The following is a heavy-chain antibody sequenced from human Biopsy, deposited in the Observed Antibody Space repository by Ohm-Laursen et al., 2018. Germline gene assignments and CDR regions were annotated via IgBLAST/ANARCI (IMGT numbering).Heavy chain of an antibody. CDR1: GGYINNYY. J-gene: IGHJ3*01. CDR2: IYHGGST. D-gene: IGHD3-22*01. Sequence: SETLSLTCNVSGGYINNYYWSWIRQPAGKGLEWIGRIYHGGSTNYNPSLKGRVTMSVDTSTKQFSLRLRSVTAADTAMYYCASVVLGPTNDAFDLWGQGTMVVVSS. CDR3: ASVVLGPTNDAFDL. V-gene: IGHV4-4*07.